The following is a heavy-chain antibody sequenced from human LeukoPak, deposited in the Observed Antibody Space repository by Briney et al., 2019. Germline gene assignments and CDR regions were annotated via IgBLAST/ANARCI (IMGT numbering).Heavy chain of an antibody. D-gene: IGHD4-17*01. CDR2: VKQDGSEE. Sequence: PGGSLRLSCAASGFSFSTYWMTWVRQAPGKGLEWVANVKQDGSEEYYVDSVKGRFTISRDNAKSSLHLQMNSLRVEDTAVYYCARNGDYDPYYYYYGMDVWGQGTTVTVSS. V-gene: IGHV3-7*01. CDR3: ARNGDYDPYYYYYGMDV. CDR1: GFSFSTYW. J-gene: IGHJ6*02.